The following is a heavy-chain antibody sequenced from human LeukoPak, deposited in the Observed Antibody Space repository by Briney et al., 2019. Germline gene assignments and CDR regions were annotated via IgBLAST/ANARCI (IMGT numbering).Heavy chain of an antibody. Sequence: GGSLSLSCAVSGFTFSNYWMSWVRQAPGRGLEWVANIKQDGSMTQYADSVRGRFTISRDNAKSSVYLQMSSLKAEDSAIYYCAGDESGGCYVYWGQGTLVTVSS. CDR1: GFTFSNYW. V-gene: IGHV3-7*01. CDR3: AGDESGGCYVY. D-gene: IGHD2-8*01. J-gene: IGHJ4*02. CDR2: IKQDGSMT.